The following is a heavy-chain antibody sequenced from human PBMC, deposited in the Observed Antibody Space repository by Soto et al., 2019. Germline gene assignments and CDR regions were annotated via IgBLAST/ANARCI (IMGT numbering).Heavy chain of an antibody. Sequence: EVQLLESGGDLVQPGGSLRLSCAASGFTFTSYAMSWIRQAPGKGLEWVSAITGGGDKTYYADSVKRRFTSSRDNSKNTLLLQMNSLRAADTAFYSCTKDGGSSEWVTVNWGQATLVTVPS. D-gene: IGHD2-21*02. CDR2: ITGGGDKT. J-gene: IGHJ4*02. V-gene: IGHV3-23*01. CDR1: GFTFTSYA. CDR3: TKDGGSSEWVTVN.